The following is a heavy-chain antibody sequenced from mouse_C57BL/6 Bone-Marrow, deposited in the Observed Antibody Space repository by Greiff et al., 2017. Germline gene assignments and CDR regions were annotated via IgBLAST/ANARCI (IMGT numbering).Heavy chain of an antibody. J-gene: IGHJ4*01. CDR1: GFTFSSYG. D-gene: IGHD2-5*01. V-gene: IGHV5-6*01. CDR2: ISSGGSYT. CDR3: ARRDYYSNFYAMDY. Sequence: EVQLVESGGDLVKPGGSLKLSCAASGFTFSSYGMSWVRQTPDKRLEWVATISSGGSYTYYPDSVKGRFTISRDNAKNTLYLQMSSLKSEDTAMYYCARRDYYSNFYAMDYGGQGTSVTVSS.